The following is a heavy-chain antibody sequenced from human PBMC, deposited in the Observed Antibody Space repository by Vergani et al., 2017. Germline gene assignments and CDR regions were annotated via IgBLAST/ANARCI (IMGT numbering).Heavy chain of an antibody. CDR1: GGSFSGYN. CDR3: ARRSGIVYDIFSGTQYFFDF. CDR2: INHSGST. J-gene: IGHJ4*02. Sequence: QVQLQQWGAGLLKPSETLSLTCAVYGGSFSGYNWSWIRQPPGKGLEWIGEINHSGSTNYNPSLKSRVTISVDTSKNQFSLKLSSVTAADTAVYYCARRSGIVYDIFSGTQYFFDFWGQGTLVTVSS. V-gene: IGHV4-34*01. D-gene: IGHD3-9*01.